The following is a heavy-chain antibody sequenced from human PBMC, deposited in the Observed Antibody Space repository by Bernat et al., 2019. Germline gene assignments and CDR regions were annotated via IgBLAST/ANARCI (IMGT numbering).Heavy chain of an antibody. CDR1: GGSISSSSYY. CDR3: ARIGDGYNSREEY. D-gene: IGHD5-12*01. Sequence: QLQLQESGPGLVKPSETLSLTCTVSGGSISSSSYYWGWIRQPPGKGLEWIGSIYYSGSTYYNPSLKSRVTISVDTSKNQFSLKLSSVTAADTAVYYCARIGDGYNSREEYWGQGTLVTVSS. V-gene: IGHV4-39*01. CDR2: IYYSGST. J-gene: IGHJ4*02.